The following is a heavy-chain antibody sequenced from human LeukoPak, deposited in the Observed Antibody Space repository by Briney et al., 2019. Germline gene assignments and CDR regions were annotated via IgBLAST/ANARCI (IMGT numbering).Heavy chain of an antibody. J-gene: IGHJ5*02. CDR2: IWYDGSNK. V-gene: IGHV3-33*01. CDR3: ARGRRYCSSTSCYFWFDP. D-gene: IGHD2-2*01. Sequence: PGRPLRLSCAASGFTFSSYGMHWVRQAPGKGLEWVAVIWYDGSNKYYADSVKGRFTISRDNSKNTLYLQMNSLRAEDTAVYYCARGRRYCSSTSCYFWFDPWGQGTLVTVSS. CDR1: GFTFSSYG.